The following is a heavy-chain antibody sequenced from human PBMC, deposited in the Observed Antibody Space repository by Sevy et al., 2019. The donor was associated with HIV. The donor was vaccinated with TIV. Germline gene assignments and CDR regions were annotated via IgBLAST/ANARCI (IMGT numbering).Heavy chain of an antibody. V-gene: IGHV3-23*01. CDR1: GFTFGTYV. CDR2: ISGSGGST. Sequence: GGSLRLSCAASGFTFGTYVMNWVRQAPGKGLEWVSGISGSGGSTYYADSVKGRITISRDNSKKTVYLQMNSLRAEDTAVYYCAKGDRSFYSIDVWGQGTTVNVSS. CDR3: AKGDRSFYSIDV. D-gene: IGHD2-15*01. J-gene: IGHJ6*02.